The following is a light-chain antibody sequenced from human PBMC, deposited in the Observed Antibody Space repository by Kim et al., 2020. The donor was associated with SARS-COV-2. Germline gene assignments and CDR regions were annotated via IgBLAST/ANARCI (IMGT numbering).Light chain of an antibody. CDR2: QDT. CDR3: QAWDSTTTV. Sequence: SYELTQPPSVSVSPGQTASITCSGDRLGNKYACWYLQKPGQSPVVVIYQDTQRPSGIPERFSGSNSGNTATLTISGTQAMDEADYYCQAWDSTTTVFGGG. CDR1: RLGNKY. J-gene: IGLJ2*01. V-gene: IGLV3-1*01.